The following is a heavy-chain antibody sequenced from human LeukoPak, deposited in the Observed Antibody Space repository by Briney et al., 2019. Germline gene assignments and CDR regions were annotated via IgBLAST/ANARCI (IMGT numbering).Heavy chain of an antibody. V-gene: IGHV3-33*06. CDR2: IWYDGSNK. J-gene: IGHJ4*02. CDR1: GFTFSRYG. D-gene: IGHD1-1*01. CDR3: AKDVAANWQEGLDY. Sequence: GGSLRLSCAASGFTFSRYGIHWVRQAPGKGLEWVAVIWYDGSNKYYTDSVKGRFTISRDNSKNTLYLQMNSLTADDTAVYYCAKDVAANWQEGLDYWGQGTLVTASS.